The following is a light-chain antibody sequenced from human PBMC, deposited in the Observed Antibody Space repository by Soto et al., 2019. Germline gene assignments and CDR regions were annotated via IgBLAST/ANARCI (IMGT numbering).Light chain of an antibody. J-gene: IGKJ5*01. CDR3: QQYDNLHSGT. V-gene: IGKV1-33*01. CDR2: DAS. CDR1: QSISSW. Sequence: DIHMSQSPSTLSASVGYRFTITCRASQSISSWLAWYQQKPVKAPKLLXYDASNLETGVPSRFSGSGSGTDFTFTISSLQHEDIAKYYCQQYDNLHSGTFGQGTRLEIK.